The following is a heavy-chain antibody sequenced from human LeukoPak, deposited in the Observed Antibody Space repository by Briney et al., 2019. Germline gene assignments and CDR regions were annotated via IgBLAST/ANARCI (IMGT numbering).Heavy chain of an antibody. CDR1: GYTFTSYD. CDR2: MSPNSGNT. CDR3: ARSDRRQQLDLFDY. J-gene: IGHJ4*02. Sequence: GASVKVSCKASGYTFTSYDFNWVRQATGQGLEWMGWMSPNSGNTGYAQKFQGRVTMTRNTSMSTAYMELSSLRSEDTAVYYCARSDRRQQLDLFDYWGQGTLVTVSS. V-gene: IGHV1-8*01. D-gene: IGHD6-13*01.